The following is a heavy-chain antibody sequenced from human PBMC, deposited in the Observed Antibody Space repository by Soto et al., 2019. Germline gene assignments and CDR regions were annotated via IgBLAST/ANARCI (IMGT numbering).Heavy chain of an antibody. CDR1: GGSFSGYY. V-gene: IGHV4-34*01. J-gene: IGHJ4*02. CDR3: ARGDYYDSSGPHYYFDY. CDR2: INHSGST. Sequence: QVQLQQWGAGLLKPSETLSLTCAVYGGSFSGYYWSWIRQPPGKGLEWIGEINHSGSTNYNPSLTSRLTMSVDTSKNQFSLKLSSVTAADTAVYYCARGDYYDSSGPHYYFDYWGQGTLVTVSS. D-gene: IGHD3-22*01.